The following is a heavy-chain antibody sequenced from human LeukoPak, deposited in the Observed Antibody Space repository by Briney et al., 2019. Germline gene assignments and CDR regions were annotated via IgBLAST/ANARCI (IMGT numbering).Heavy chain of an antibody. CDR2: MLYDGSNK. CDR3: ATDREYYYDSLVY. J-gene: IGHJ4*02. V-gene: IGHV3-30*04. CDR1: GFMFSSYA. Sequence: PGGSLRLSCAASGFMFSSYAMHWVRQAPGKGLEWVAVMLYDGSNKYYADSVKGRFTISRDNSKNTLYLQMNSLRAEDTAVYYCATDREYYYDSLVYWGQGTLVTVSS. D-gene: IGHD3-22*01.